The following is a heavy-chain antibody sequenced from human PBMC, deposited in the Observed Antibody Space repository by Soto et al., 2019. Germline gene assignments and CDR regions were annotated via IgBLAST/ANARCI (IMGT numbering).Heavy chain of an antibody. CDR2: IRNTPYGGTT. J-gene: IGHJ5*02. Sequence: GGSLRLSCNCSGFRFSEHAMTWVRQAPGKGLEWVGFIRNTPYGGTTDYAASVRGRFTISRDDSASVAYLQMNSLKTEDSGLYYCSRGSFGYYGPWGPGTLVTVSS. CDR1: GFRFSEHA. CDR3: SRGSFGYYGP. D-gene: IGHD2-2*03. V-gene: IGHV3-49*04.